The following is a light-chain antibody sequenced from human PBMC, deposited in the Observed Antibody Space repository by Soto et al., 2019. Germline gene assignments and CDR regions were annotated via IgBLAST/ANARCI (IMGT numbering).Light chain of an antibody. V-gene: IGLV2-11*01. CDR2: DVS. Sequence: QSALTQPRSVSGSPGQSVTISCTGTSSDIGGYNSVSWYQQHPGKAPKLMIYDVSKRPSGVPDRFSGSKSGNTASLTISGLQAEDEADYHCCSYAGSYTYVFGTGTKITVL. J-gene: IGLJ1*01. CDR3: CSYAGSYTYV. CDR1: SSDIGGYNS.